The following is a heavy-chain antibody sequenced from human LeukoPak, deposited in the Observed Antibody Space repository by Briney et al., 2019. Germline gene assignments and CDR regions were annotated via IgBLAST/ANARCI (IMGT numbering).Heavy chain of an antibody. Sequence: ASVKVSCKASGYTFTSYGISWVRQAPGQGLEWMGGIIPIFGTANYAQKFQGRVTITADKSTSTAYMELSSLRSEDTAVYYCARADSSSWGRRFDPWGQGTLVTVSS. J-gene: IGHJ5*02. D-gene: IGHD6-13*01. CDR2: IIPIFGTA. CDR1: GYTFTSYG. CDR3: ARADSSSWGRRFDP. V-gene: IGHV1-69*06.